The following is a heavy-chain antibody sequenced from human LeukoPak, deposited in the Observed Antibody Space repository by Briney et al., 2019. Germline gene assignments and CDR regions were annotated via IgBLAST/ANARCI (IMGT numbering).Heavy chain of an antibody. V-gene: IGHV1-2*02. CDR2: ISPESGGT. J-gene: IGHJ4*02. CDR1: GYRFTGYY. CDR3: AREDNWNYDY. Sequence: ASVKVSCKASGYRFTGYYVHWVRQAPGQGLEWMGWISPESGGTNYPQKFQGRVTMTRDTSISTAYMELSSLRSDDTAVYYCAREDNWNYDYWGQGTLVTVSS. D-gene: IGHD1-7*01.